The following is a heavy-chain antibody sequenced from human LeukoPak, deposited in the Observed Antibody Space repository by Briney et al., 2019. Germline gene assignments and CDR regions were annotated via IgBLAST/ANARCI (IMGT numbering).Heavy chain of an antibody. D-gene: IGHD5-18*01. Sequence: GGSLRLSCAASGFTFSSYGMHWVRQAPGKGLEWVAFIRYDGSNKYYADSVKGRFTISRDNSKNTLYLQMDSLRAEDTAVYYCAKVGYSYGTFDYWGQGTLVTVSS. CDR3: AKVGYSYGTFDY. V-gene: IGHV3-30*02. J-gene: IGHJ4*02. CDR2: IRYDGSNK. CDR1: GFTFSSYG.